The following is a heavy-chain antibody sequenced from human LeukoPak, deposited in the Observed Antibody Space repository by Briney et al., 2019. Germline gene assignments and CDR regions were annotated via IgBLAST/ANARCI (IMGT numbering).Heavy chain of an antibody. J-gene: IGHJ6*02. CDR1: GGSFSGYY. CDR3: ARDPKSAVGYYYYGMEV. V-gene: IGHV4-34*11. Sequence: SETLSLTCAVYGGSFSGYYWSWIRQPPGKGLEWIGHVSYSGSTNYNPSLKSRVTISLDTSKNQFSLKLSSMTAADTAVYFCARDPKSAVGYYYYGMEVWGQGTTVTVSS. D-gene: IGHD6-19*01. CDR2: VSYSGST.